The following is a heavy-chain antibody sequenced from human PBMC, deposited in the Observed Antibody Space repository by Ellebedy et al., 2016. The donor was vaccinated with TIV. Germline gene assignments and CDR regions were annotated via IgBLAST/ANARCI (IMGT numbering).Heavy chain of an antibody. Sequence: PGGSLRLSCAASGFMFRGFWMHWVRQAPGKGLVWVSCISGDGRDTKYADSVRGRFTISRDNTKNTLYLQMNSLKDEETTVYYCTRDPRNKGFDPWGQGTLVTVSS. CDR1: GFMFRGFW. J-gene: IGHJ5*02. CDR3: TRDPRNKGFDP. V-gene: IGHV3-74*03. CDR2: ISGDGRDT.